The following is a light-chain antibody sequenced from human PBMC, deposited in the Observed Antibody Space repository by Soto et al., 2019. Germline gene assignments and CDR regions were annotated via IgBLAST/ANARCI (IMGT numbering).Light chain of an antibody. Sequence: QSILTQPPSVSGAPGQRITISCTGSSSNIGAGYDVHWYQQRPGTAPKLLIYLGDQRASGVSDRFSGSKSGTSASLAINGLRSDDEADYYCAAWDDNLNAYVFGSGTKLTVL. J-gene: IGLJ1*01. CDR2: LGD. CDR3: AAWDDNLNAYV. V-gene: IGLV1-40*01. CDR1: SSNIGAGYD.